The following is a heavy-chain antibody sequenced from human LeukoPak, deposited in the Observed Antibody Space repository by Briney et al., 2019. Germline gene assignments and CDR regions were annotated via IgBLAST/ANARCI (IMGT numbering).Heavy chain of an antibody. J-gene: IGHJ2*01. CDR1: GFTFSNYI. D-gene: IGHD6-19*01. CDR2: ISSSSNYI. V-gene: IGHV3-21*01. CDR3: GRADIAVAVTGPFGL. Sequence: GGSLRLSCAASGFTFSNYIMNWVRQAPGKGLEWVSSISSSSNYINYADSVKGRFTISRDNAKNSLFLQMNSLRAEGTAVYYCGRADIAVAVTGPFGLWLRGSQVSVCS.